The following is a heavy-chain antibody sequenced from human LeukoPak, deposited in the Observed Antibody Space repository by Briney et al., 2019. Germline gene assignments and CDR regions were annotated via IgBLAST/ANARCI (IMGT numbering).Heavy chain of an antibody. CDR1: GDSISDGIYY. CDR3: ARRGGSGRAFDY. J-gene: IGHJ4*02. Sequence: SETLSLTSSVHGDSISDGIYYWGSIRQPPGKGQERLGSIYYTRSTYDNPSLKSRVTISVDTSKNQFSLKLSSVTAADTAVYYCARRGGSGRAFDYWGQGTLVTVSS. V-gene: IGHV4-39*01. CDR2: IYYTRST. D-gene: IGHD1-26*01.